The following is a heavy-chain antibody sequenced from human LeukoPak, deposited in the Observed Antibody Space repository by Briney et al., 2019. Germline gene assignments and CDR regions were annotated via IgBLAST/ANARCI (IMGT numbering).Heavy chain of an antibody. V-gene: IGHV4-39*02. D-gene: IGHD3-22*01. CDR2: IYYSGRT. Sequence: SETLSLTCTISGGSISSSSYYWGWIRQPPGKGLEWIGNIYYSGRTYYNPSLKSRVTISVDTSKNDFSLKLSSVTAADTAVYYCARLYYSDSSGPPLWGQGTMVAVSS. CDR1: GGSISSSSYY. CDR3: ARLYYSDSSGPPL. J-gene: IGHJ4*02.